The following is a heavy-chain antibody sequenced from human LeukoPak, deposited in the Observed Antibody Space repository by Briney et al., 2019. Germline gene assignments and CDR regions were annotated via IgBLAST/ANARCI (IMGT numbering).Heavy chain of an antibody. Sequence: SETLSLTCTVSGGSISSYYWSWIRQPPGKGLEWIGYIYYSGSTNYNPSLKSRVTISVDTSKNQFSLKLSSVTAADTAVYYCASIAAAGPHEDYYYYGMDVWGQGTTVTVSS. J-gene: IGHJ6*02. CDR2: IYYSGST. V-gene: IGHV4-59*01. D-gene: IGHD6-13*01. CDR3: ASIAAAGPHEDYYYYGMDV. CDR1: GGSISSYY.